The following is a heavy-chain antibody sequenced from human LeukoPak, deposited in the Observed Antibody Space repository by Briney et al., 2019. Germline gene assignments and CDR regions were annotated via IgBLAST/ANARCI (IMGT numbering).Heavy chain of an antibody. V-gene: IGHV4-38-2*01. Sequence: SETLSLTCAVSGYSISSGYYWGWIRQPPGKGLEWIGSIYHSGSTCYNPSLKSRVTISVDTSKNQFSLKLSSVTAADTAVYYCARLRSLGSSGYYYMDVWGKGTTVTVSS. J-gene: IGHJ6*03. CDR2: IYHSGST. CDR3: ARLRSLGSSGYYYMDV. D-gene: IGHD6-6*01. CDR1: GYSISSGYY.